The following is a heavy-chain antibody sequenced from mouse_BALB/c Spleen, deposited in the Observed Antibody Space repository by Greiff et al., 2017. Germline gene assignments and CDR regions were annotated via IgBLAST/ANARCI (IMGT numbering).Heavy chain of an antibody. V-gene: IGHV1-55*01. CDR1: GYNFTSYW. CDR3: ARNGHYGYWYFDV. D-gene: IGHD1-1*01. J-gene: IGHJ1*01. CDR2: IYPGSGST. Sequence: QVQLQQPGAELVKPGTSVKLSCKASGYNFTSYWINWVKLRPGQGLEWIGDIYPGSGSTNYNEKFKSKATLTVDTSSSTAYMQLSSLASEDSALYYCARNGHYGYWYFDVWGAGTTVTVSS.